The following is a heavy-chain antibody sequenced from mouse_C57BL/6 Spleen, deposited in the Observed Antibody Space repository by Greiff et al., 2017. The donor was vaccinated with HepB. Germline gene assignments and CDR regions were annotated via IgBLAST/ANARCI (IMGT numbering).Heavy chain of an antibody. D-gene: IGHD2-5*01. J-gene: IGHJ4*01. CDR3: ARGDSKRAMDY. CDR1: GYTFTSYW. V-gene: IGHV1-59*01. Sequence: QVQLQQPGAELVRPGTSVKLSCKASGYTFTSYWMHWVKQRPGQGLEWIGVIDPSDSYTNYNQKFKGKATLTVDTSSSTAYMQLSSLTSEDSAVYYCARGDSKRAMDYWGQGTSVTVSS. CDR2: IDPSDSYT.